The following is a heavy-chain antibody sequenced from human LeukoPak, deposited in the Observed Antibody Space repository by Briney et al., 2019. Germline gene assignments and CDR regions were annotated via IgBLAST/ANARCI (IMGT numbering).Heavy chain of an antibody. V-gene: IGHV4-34*01. D-gene: IGHD3-22*01. J-gene: IGHJ4*02. CDR3: AGGYDSSGYYRRPFDY. CDR1: GFTFSSYI. CDR2: INHSGST. Sequence: GSLRLSCAGSGFTFSSYIMSWVRQAPGKGLEWIGEINHSGSTNYNPSLKSRVTISVDTSKNQFSLKLSSVTAADTAVYYCAGGYDSSGYYRRPFDYWGQGTLVTVSS.